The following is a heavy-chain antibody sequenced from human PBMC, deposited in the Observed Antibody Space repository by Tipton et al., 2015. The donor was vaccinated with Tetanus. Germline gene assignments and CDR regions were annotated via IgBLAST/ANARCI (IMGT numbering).Heavy chain of an antibody. D-gene: IGHD1-14*01. V-gene: IGHV4-34*01. CDR3: ARGTGDY. CDR1: GGSFSNYF. Sequence: TLSLTCAVYGGSFSNYFWRWIRQPPGKGLEWIGEISPSGNTNYNPSLKSRVTISADTSRNQFSLTLSPVTAADTAVYYCARGTGDYWGRGTLVTVSS. J-gene: IGHJ4*02. CDR2: ISPSGNT.